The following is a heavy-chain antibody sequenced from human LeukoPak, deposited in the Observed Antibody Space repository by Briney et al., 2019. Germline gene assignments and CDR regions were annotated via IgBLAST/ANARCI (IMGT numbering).Heavy chain of an antibody. CDR3: GRAFPPLRTSSAGDL. CDR2: ISYLSSHV. J-gene: IGHJ4*02. CDR1: GITFSSYA. V-gene: IGHV3-21*01. Sequence: GGSLRLSCVTSGITFSSYAMSWVRQAPGKGLEWVSSISYLSSHVYYGDSVKGRFSISRDNAKNSLYLQMNSLGAEDTAIYYCGRAFPPLRTSSAGDLWGQGILVTVSS. D-gene: IGHD3-16*01.